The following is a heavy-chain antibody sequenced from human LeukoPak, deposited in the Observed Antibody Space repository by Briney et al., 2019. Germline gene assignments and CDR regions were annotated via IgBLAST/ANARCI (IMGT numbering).Heavy chain of an antibody. D-gene: IGHD3-10*01. J-gene: IGHJ6*04. CDR1: GFTFSSYW. Sequence: PGGSLRLSCAASGFTFSSYWMSWVRQAPGKGREWVANIKQDGSEKYYVDSVKGRFTISRDNAKNSLYLQMNSLRAEDTAVYYCAKESMVRGVIRYYYGMDVWGKGTTVTVSS. CDR3: AKESMVRGVIRYYYGMDV. V-gene: IGHV3-7*03. CDR2: IKQDGSEK.